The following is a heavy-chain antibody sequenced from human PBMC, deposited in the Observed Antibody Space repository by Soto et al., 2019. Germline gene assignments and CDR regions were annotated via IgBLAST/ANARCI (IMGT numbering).Heavy chain of an antibody. V-gene: IGHV3-23*01. CDR1: GFTFSSDW. CDR2: ISDGGGST. D-gene: IGHD2-21*02. Sequence: VGSLRLSCATSGFTFSSDWMHWVRQAPGKGLVWVSSISDGGGSTNYADSVRGRFTIARDRSKNTLYLHMISLRAEDTAVYYCAKEYCGADCALDFWDQGALVTVSS. J-gene: IGHJ4*02. CDR3: AKEYCGADCALDF.